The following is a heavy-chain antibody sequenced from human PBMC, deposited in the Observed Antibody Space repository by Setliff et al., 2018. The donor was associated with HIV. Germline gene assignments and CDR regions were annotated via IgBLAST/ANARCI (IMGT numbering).Heavy chain of an antibody. D-gene: IGHD3-9*01. CDR1: GYTFTSYY. J-gene: IGHJ3*02. Sequence: ASVKVSCKASGYTFTSYYMHWVRRAPGQGLEWMGIINPSGGGTTYARKFQGRVTVTEDTSTDTAYMALSSLGSEDTAMYYCATSGFYDILTGPTPGAFDIWGQGTLVTVSS. V-gene: IGHV1-46*01. CDR2: INPSGGGT. CDR3: ATSGFYDILTGPTPGAFDI.